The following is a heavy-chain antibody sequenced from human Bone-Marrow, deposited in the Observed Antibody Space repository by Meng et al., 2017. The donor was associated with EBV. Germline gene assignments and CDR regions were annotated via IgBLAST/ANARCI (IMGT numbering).Heavy chain of an antibody. CDR2: INPGNGNT. D-gene: IGHD6-19*01. V-gene: IGHV1-3*01. Sequence: QVQLVQSGAGVRKPGASVKVSCKASGYTFTNYAMHWVRQAPGQRLEWMGWINPGNGNTKYSQKFQGRAPITRDISASIVYMELTSLRSEDTAVYYCATEPGYSSGWGQGTLVTVSS. CDR3: ATEPGYSSG. CDR1: GYTFTNYA. J-gene: IGHJ4*02.